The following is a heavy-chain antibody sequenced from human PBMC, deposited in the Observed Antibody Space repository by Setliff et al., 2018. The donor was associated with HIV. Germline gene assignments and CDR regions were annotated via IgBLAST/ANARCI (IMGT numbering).Heavy chain of an antibody. D-gene: IGHD6-6*01. CDR1: GYTFTSFG. Sequence: ASVKVSCKASGYTFTSFGISWVRQAPGRGLEWMGGISAYNFKTRSAQNLQDRVTMTTDTSTYTAYLELRSLKSDDTAVYYCARGGALLEYSSSFSHFNWFDPWGRGTLVTVSS. V-gene: IGHV1-18*01. CDR2: ISAYNFKT. J-gene: IGHJ5*02. CDR3: ARGGALLEYSSSFSHFNWFDP.